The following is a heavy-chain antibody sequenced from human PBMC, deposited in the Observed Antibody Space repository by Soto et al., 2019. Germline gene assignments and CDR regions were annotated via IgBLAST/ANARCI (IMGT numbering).Heavy chain of an antibody. V-gene: IGHV3-21*01. Sequence: EVQLVESGGGLVKPGGSLRLSCAASGFTFSAYNMNWVRQAPGKGLEWVSSISSSGTYVYYADSVKGRFTISRDNAKNSLYLQMNSLRAEDTAVYYSARQLYFGELSYGYWGQGTLVTVSS. D-gene: IGHD3-10*01. CDR1: GFTFSAYN. CDR3: ARQLYFGELSYGY. CDR2: ISSSGTYV. J-gene: IGHJ4*02.